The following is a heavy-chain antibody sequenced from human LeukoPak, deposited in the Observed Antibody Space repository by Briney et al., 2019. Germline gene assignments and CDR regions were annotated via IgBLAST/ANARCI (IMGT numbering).Heavy chain of an antibody. V-gene: IGHV3-48*03. Sequence: PGGSLRLSCAASGFTFSSYEMNWVRQAPGKGLEWVSYISSSGSTIYYADSVKGRFTISRDNAKNSLYLQINSLRAEDTAVYFCARRDYYFYSMDVWGKGTTVTVSS. CDR2: ISSSGSTI. CDR3: ARRDYYFYSMDV. CDR1: GFTFSSYE. J-gene: IGHJ6*03.